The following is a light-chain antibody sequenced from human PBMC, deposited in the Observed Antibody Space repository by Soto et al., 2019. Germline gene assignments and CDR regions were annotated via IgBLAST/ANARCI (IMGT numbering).Light chain of an antibody. CDR1: SSDVGGYNY. CDR2: DVS. Sequence: QSALTQPRSVSGSPGQSVAISCTGTSSDVGGYNYVSWYQQHPGKAPKLMIYDVSKRPSGVPDRFSGSKSGNTASLTISGLQAEDEADYYCRSYAAGSYVFGTGTKVTVL. J-gene: IGLJ1*01. V-gene: IGLV2-11*01. CDR3: RSYAAGSYV.